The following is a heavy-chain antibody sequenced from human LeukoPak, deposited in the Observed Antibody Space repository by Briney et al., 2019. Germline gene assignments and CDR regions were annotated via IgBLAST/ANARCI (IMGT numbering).Heavy chain of an antibody. CDR2: TYYRSKWYS. D-gene: IGHD3-22*01. V-gene: IGHV6-1*01. J-gene: IGHJ3*02. CDR1: GDSVSSNSVA. CDR3: ARAPGSSGYEYRAFDI. Sequence: SQTLSLTCAISGDSVSSNSVAWNWIRQSPSRGPEWLGRTYYRSKWYSDYAVSVKGRITINPDTSKNQFTLQLNSVTPEDTAVYYCARAPGSSGYEYRAFDIWGQGTMVTVSS.